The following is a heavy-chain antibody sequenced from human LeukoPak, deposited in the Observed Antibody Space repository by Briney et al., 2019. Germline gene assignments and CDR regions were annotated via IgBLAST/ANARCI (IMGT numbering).Heavy chain of an antibody. D-gene: IGHD2-2*01. Sequence: PGGSLRLSCAASAFTFSSYDMSWVRQAPGKGLEWVSGISGSGSSTYYADSVKGRFTISRDNSKSTLYLQMNSLRAEDTAVYYCAKDRHAPGRYCSSTICFPFDPWGQGTLVTVSS. CDR3: AKDRHAPGRYCSSTICFPFDP. CDR2: ISGSGSST. CDR1: AFTFSSYD. J-gene: IGHJ5*02. V-gene: IGHV3-23*01.